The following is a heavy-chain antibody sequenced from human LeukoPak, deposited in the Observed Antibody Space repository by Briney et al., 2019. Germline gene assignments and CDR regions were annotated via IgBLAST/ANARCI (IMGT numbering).Heavy chain of an antibody. CDR3: ATLGEYYDSSGYYYN. Sequence: SETLSLTCAVYGGSFSGYYWSWIRQPPGKGLEWIGEINHSGSTYYNLSLKSRVTISVDSSKSQFSLKLTSVTAADTAVYYCATLGEYYDSSGYYYNWGQGTLVTVSS. D-gene: IGHD3-22*01. CDR1: GGSFSGYY. CDR2: INHSGST. J-gene: IGHJ4*02. V-gene: IGHV4-34*01.